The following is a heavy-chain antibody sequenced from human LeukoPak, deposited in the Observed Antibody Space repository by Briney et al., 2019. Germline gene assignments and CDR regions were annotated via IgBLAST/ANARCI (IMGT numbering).Heavy chain of an antibody. V-gene: IGHV1-8*02. CDR3: ATHSLLLWFGDGYYGMDV. D-gene: IGHD3-10*01. CDR1: GGTFSNYT. Sequence: ASVKVSCKPSGGTFSNYTINWVRQATGQGLEWMGWMNPNSGNTGYAQKFQGRVTMTRNTSISTAYMELSSLRSEDTAVYYCATHSLLLWFGDGYYGMDVWGQGTTVTVSS. CDR2: MNPNSGNT. J-gene: IGHJ6*02.